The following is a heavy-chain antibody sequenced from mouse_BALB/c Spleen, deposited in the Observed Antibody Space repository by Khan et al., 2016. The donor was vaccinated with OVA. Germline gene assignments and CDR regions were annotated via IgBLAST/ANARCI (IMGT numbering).Heavy chain of an antibody. J-gene: IGHJ4*01. V-gene: IGHV5-6-4*01. Sequence: EVELVESGGGLVKPGGSLKLSCAASGFTFSSYTMSWVRQTPEKRLEWVATISSGGSYTYYVDSVKGRFTISRDNAKNTQYLQMSSLKSEETAMYYCTRGEGYYGNPYAMDYWGQGTSVTVSS. D-gene: IGHD2-1*01. CDR3: TRGEGYYGNPYAMDY. CDR1: GFTFSSYT. CDR2: ISSGGSYT.